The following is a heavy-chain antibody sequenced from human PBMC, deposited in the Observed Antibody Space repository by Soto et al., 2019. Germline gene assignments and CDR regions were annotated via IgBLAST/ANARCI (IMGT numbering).Heavy chain of an antibody. CDR1: GGTFSSYA. J-gene: IGHJ4*01. D-gene: IGHD6-13*01. Sequence: ASVKVSCKASGGTFSSYAISWVRQAPGQGLEWMGGIIPIFGTANYAQKFQGRVTITADESTSTAYMELSSLRSEDTAVYYCARAYSSGRYDSSYFDYRGQGTLVTVSS. CDR2: IIPIFGTA. CDR3: ARAYSSGRYDSSYFDY. V-gene: IGHV1-69*13.